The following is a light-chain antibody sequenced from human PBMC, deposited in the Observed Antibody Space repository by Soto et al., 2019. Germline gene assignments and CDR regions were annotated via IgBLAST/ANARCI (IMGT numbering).Light chain of an antibody. CDR1: QDISNY. Sequence: DIQMTQSPSSLSASVGDRVTITCRASQDISNYLAWYQQKPGKVPKLLIYAASTLQSGVPSRFSGSGSGTDFTLTISSLQPEDVATYYCQQANSFPLTFGGGTKVDIK. CDR2: AAS. V-gene: IGKV1-27*01. J-gene: IGKJ4*01. CDR3: QQANSFPLT.